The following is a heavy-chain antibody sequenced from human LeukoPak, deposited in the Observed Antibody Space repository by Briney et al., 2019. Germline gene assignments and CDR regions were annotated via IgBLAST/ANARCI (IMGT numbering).Heavy chain of an antibody. D-gene: IGHD1-1*01. CDR1: GFTFSSYW. CDR3: AKDKNWNVCDY. Sequence: GGSLRLSCAVSGFTFSSYWMIWFRQAPGKGLEWVAHINQDGSVKNYVDSVKGRFTISRDNANNFLYLQMNSLRAEDTAVYYCAKDKNWNVCDYWGRGTLVTVSS. V-gene: IGHV3-7*01. CDR2: INQDGSVK. J-gene: IGHJ4*02.